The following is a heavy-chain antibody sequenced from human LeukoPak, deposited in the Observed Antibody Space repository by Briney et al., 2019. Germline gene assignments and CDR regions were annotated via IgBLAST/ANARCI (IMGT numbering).Heavy chain of an antibody. CDR1: GGSISSSSYY. D-gene: IGHD2-21*01. CDR3: ARHDTVIAIGY. CDR2: IYYSGST. J-gene: IGHJ4*02. V-gene: IGHV4-39*01. Sequence: PSETLSLTCTVSGGSISSSSYYWGWIRQPPGKGLEWIGSIYYSGSTYYNPSLKSRVTISVDTSKNQFSLKLSSVTAADTAVYYCARHDTVIAIGYWGQGTLVTVSS.